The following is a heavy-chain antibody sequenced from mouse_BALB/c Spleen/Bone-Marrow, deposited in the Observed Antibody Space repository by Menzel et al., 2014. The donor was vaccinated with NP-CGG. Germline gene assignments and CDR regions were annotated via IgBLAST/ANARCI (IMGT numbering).Heavy chain of an antibody. D-gene: IGHD2-3*01. Sequence: VQLKQSGPELVKPGASVKISCKTSGYTFSDYTLHWVKQSHGKSLEWIGGVNPNIGGTSYNQKFKGKASLTVNKSSTTAYMELRSLTSDDSAVYYCARGRWYYWGQGTTLTVSS. CDR3: ARGRWYY. CDR2: VNPNIGGT. CDR1: GYTFSDYT. J-gene: IGHJ2*01. V-gene: IGHV1-22*01.